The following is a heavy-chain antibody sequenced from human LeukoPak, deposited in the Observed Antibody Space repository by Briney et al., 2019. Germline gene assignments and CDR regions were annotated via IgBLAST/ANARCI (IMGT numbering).Heavy chain of an antibody. Sequence: SETLSVTCDVFGGSFSDYFWTWIRQSRGKGLEWIGEINDYTGNTNYNPSLNSRVSISLEKSKNQFSLELRSVTAADTAVYYCARGRIAKIVVVHSFHYGMDVWGQGTTVTVSS. D-gene: IGHD3-22*01. CDR2: INDYTGNT. CDR1: GGSFSDYF. J-gene: IGHJ6*02. V-gene: IGHV4-34*01. CDR3: ARGRIAKIVVVHSFHYGMDV.